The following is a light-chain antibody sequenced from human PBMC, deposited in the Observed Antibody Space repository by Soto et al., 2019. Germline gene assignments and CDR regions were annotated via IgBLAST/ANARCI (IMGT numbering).Light chain of an antibody. CDR3: QQYNNWPPVT. Sequence: VMTQSPATLSLSPGESATLSCRASQSVSSNLAWYQQKPCQAPRLLIYGASTRATGIPATFSGSGSGTEFTPTISSLQSEDFAVYYCQQYNNWPPVTFGQGTKVDIK. J-gene: IGKJ1*01. CDR1: QSVSSN. CDR2: GAS. V-gene: IGKV3-15*01.